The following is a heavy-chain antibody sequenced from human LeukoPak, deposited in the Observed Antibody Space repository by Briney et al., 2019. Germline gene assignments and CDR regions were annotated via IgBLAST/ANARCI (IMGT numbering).Heavy chain of an antibody. V-gene: IGHV3-30*03. Sequence: PGRSLRLSCAASGFTFSTYGIHWVRQAPGKGLEWVAVISYDGSNKYYADSVKGRFTISRDNSRNTLYLQVNSLRAEDTGVYYCARSSTDGFGNFLFDTWGQGTLVTVSS. CDR2: ISYDGSNK. D-gene: IGHD2-2*01. J-gene: IGHJ4*02. CDR1: GFTFSTYG. CDR3: ARSSTDGFGNFLFDT.